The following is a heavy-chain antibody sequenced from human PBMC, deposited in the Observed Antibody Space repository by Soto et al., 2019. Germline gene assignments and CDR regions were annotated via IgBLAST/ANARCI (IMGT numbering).Heavy chain of an antibody. J-gene: IGHJ3*02. CDR1: GGTFSTYS. CDR3: ARMGRAIVVRNAFSSDAFDM. V-gene: IGHV1-69*11. CDR2: IIPILRTT. Sequence: QVRLVQSGAEVQKPGSSMNVSCKASGGTFSTYSINWLRQAPGQGLAWMGNIIPILRTTNYAQKFQGRLTMTADESTTTADMELTSLRSEDTAGYYCARMGRAIVVRNAFSSDAFDMWGQGTMVTVS. D-gene: IGHD2-21*01.